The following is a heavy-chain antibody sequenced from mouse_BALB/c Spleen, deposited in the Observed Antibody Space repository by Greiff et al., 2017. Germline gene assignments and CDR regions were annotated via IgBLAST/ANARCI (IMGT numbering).Heavy chain of an antibody. Sequence: VMLVESGPGLVQPSQSLSITCTVSGFSLTSYGVHWVRQSPGKGLEWLGMIWGDGSTDYNSALKSRLSISKDNSKSQVFLKMNSLQTDDTARYYCARDGRWFLYAMDYWGQGTSVTVSS. V-gene: IGHV2-6-7*01. CDR1: GFSLTSYG. CDR2: IWGDGST. CDR3: ARDGRWFLYAMDY. J-gene: IGHJ4*01. D-gene: IGHD2-3*01.